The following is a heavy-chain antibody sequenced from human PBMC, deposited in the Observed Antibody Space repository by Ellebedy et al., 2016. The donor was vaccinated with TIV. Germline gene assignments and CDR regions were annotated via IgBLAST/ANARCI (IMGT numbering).Heavy chain of an antibody. Sequence: GESLKISCAASGFTFSSYNMNWVRQAPGKGLEWVSYISSVLTIYYADSVKGRFTISRDNAKNSLYLQLNSLRDEDTAVYYCARARLDWNWFDPWGQGTLVTVSS. CDR1: GFTFSSYN. D-gene: IGHD3-9*01. CDR3: ARARLDWNWFDP. J-gene: IGHJ5*02. CDR2: ISSVLTI. V-gene: IGHV3-48*02.